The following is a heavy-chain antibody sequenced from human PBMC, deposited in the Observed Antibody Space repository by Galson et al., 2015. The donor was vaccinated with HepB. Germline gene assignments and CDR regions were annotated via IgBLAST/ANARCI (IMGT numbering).Heavy chain of an antibody. CDR2: IKRDGSST. V-gene: IGHV3-74*01. J-gene: IGHJ6*02. Sequence: SLRLSCAASGFAFGRYWMHWVRQAPGKGPVWVSRIKRDGSSTNYADSVKGRFTISRNNAKNTLYLQMKSLRAEDTAVYYCARVLTEYCGGDCSPVGGGYYYYYGMDVWAQGTTVTVSS. D-gene: IGHD2-21*02. CDR3: ARVLTEYCGGDCSPVGGGYYYYYGMDV. CDR1: GFAFGRYW.